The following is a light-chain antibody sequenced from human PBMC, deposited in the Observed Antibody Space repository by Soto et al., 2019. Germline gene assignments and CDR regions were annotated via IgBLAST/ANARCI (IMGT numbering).Light chain of an antibody. J-gene: IGKJ4*01. CDR3: QQYDNLPLT. CDR1: QDIANY. Sequence: DVQMTQSPSSLSASVGDRVTITSQASQDIANYLNWYQQKAGRAPKFLIYDASNLETGVPSRFSGSGSGTDFTLTISSLQPEDIATYYCQQYDNLPLTFGGGTKV. V-gene: IGKV1-33*01. CDR2: DAS.